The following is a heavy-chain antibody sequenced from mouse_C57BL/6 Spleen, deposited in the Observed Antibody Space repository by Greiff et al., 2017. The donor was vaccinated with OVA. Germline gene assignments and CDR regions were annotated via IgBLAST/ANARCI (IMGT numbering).Heavy chain of an antibody. Sequence: QVQLKQPGAELVKPGASVKMSCKASGYTFTSYWITWVKQRPGQGLEWIGDIYPGSGSTNYNEKFKSKATLTVDTSSSTAYMQLSSLTSEDSAVYYCARSDYYGSSYGAMDYWGQGTSVTVSS. CDR3: ARSDYYGSSYGAMDY. J-gene: IGHJ4*01. CDR2: IYPGSGST. D-gene: IGHD1-1*01. V-gene: IGHV1-55*01. CDR1: GYTFTSYW.